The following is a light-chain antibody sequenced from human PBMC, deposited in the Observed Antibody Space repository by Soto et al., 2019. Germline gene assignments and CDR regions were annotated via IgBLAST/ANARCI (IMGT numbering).Light chain of an antibody. V-gene: IGKV4-1*01. CDR3: QQHYSTPPT. CDR2: WAS. J-gene: IGKJ1*01. CDR1: QSVLYSSNNKNY. Sequence: DIVMTQSPDSLAVSLGERATINCKSSQSVLYSSNNKNYLAWYQQKPGQPPKLLIYWASTRESGVPDRFSGSGSGTDLTLTISSLQAEDVAVYYCQQHYSTPPTFGQGTKVEIK.